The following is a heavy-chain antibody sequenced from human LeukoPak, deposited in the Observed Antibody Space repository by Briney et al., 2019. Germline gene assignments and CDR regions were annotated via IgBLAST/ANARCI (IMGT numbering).Heavy chain of an antibody. CDR3: ARGNYGSGNYYFDY. D-gene: IGHD3-10*01. Sequence: GGSLRLSCAASGFTFSSYGMHWVRQAPGKGLEWVAFIRYDGSNKYYADSVKGRFTISRDNSKNTLYLQMNSLRAEDTAVYYCARGNYGSGNYYFDYWGQGTLVTVSS. V-gene: IGHV3-30*02. CDR2: IRYDGSNK. J-gene: IGHJ4*02. CDR1: GFTFSSYG.